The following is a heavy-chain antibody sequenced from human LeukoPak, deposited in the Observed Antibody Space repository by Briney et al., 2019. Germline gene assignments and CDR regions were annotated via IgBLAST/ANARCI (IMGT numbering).Heavy chain of an antibody. CDR3: ARPSRSVSTAGAFDI. Sequence: SETLSLTCTVSGGSIDTHFWSWIRQPPGKGLEWIGYIYYSGGTNYNPSLKSRVTISVDTSKNQFSLKLSSVTAADTAVYYCARPSRSVSTAGAFDIWGQGTMVTVSS. D-gene: IGHD5/OR15-5a*01. V-gene: IGHV4-59*11. J-gene: IGHJ3*02. CDR2: IYYSGGT. CDR1: GGSIDTHF.